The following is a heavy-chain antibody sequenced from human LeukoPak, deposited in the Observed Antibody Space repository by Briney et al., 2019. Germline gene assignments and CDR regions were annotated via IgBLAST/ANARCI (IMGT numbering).Heavy chain of an antibody. CDR3: AREYYDFWSGYSPRLQYYFEY. CDR2: ISSSSSYI. D-gene: IGHD3-3*01. J-gene: IGHJ4*02. Sequence: PGGSLRLSWAASGFTFSSYPMSWVRQAPGKGLEWVSSISSSSSYIYYADSVKGRFTISRDNAKNSLYLQMNSLRAEDTAVYYCAREYYDFWSGYSPRLQYYFEYWGQGTLVTVSS. CDR1: GFTFSSYP. V-gene: IGHV3-21*01.